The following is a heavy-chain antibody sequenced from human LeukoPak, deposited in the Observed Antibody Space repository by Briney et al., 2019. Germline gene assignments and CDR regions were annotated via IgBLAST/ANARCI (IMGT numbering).Heavy chain of an antibody. CDR2: INHSGST. CDR3: ARRITMVRGTPRAFDI. D-gene: IGHD3-10*01. J-gene: IGHJ3*02. CDR1: GGSFSGYY. V-gene: IGHV4-34*01. Sequence: PSETLSLTCAVYGGSFSGYYWSWIRQPPGKGLEWIGEINHSGSTNYNPSLKSRVTISVDTSKNQFSLKLSSVTAADTAVYYCARRITMVRGTPRAFDIWGQGTMVTVSS.